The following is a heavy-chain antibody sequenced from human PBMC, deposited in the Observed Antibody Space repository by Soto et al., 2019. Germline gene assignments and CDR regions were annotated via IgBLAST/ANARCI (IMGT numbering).Heavy chain of an antibody. CDR1: GYSFTSYW. Sequence: GESLKISCKGSGYSFTSYWIGWVRQMPGKGLEWMGIIYPGDSDTRYSPSFQGQVTISVDKSISTVYLQRSSLKASDTAMYYCARRAAYCGGDCYPPQGAFDFWGQGTMVTVSS. V-gene: IGHV5-51*01. CDR2: IYPGDSDT. CDR3: ARRAAYCGGDCYPPQGAFDF. D-gene: IGHD2-21*01. J-gene: IGHJ3*01.